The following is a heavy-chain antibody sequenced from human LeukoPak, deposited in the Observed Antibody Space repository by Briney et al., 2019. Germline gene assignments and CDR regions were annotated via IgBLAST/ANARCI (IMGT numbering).Heavy chain of an antibody. J-gene: IGHJ4*02. V-gene: IGHV4-34*01. D-gene: IGHD2-15*01. Sequence: SETLSLTCAVYGGSFSGYYWSLIRQPPGKGLEWIGEINHSGSTNYNPSLKSRVTISVDTSKNQFSLKLSSVTAADTAVYYCARGGFCSGGSCYHYWGQGTLVTVSS. CDR3: ARGGFCSGGSCYHY. CDR1: GGSFSGYY. CDR2: INHSGST.